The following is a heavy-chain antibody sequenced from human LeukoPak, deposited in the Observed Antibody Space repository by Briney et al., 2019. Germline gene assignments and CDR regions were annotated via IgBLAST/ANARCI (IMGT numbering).Heavy chain of an antibody. Sequence: GASVKVSCKASGYSFTNYGFSWVRQARGQGLEWMGWISAYDGNTNYAQILQGRVTMTTDTSTSTAYMELRSLRSDDTAVYYCARAIVVVPPTIRDYYYYYYMDVWGKGTTVTVSS. D-gene: IGHD2-2*01. CDR2: ISAYDGNT. CDR3: ARAIVVVPPTIRDYYYYYYMDV. CDR1: GYSFTNYG. V-gene: IGHV1-18*01. J-gene: IGHJ6*03.